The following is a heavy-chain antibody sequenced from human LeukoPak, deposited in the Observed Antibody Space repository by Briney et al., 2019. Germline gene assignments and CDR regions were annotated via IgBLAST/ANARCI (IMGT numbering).Heavy chain of an antibody. CDR2: INHSGST. J-gene: IGHJ4*02. CDR1: GGSFSANY. Sequence: SETLSLTCAVYGGSFSANYWSWIRQPPGKGLEWIGEINHSGSTNYNPSLKSRVTISVDTSKNQFSLKLSSVTAADTAVYYCAREDTAMALDYWGQGTLVTVSS. CDR3: AREDTAMALDY. D-gene: IGHD5-18*01. V-gene: IGHV4-34*01.